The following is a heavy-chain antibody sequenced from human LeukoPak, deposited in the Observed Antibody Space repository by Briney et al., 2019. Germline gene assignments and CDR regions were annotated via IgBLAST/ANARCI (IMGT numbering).Heavy chain of an antibody. D-gene: IGHD1-26*01. J-gene: IGHJ3*02. CDR2: IYYSGST. CDR3: ARGDSGSYYRDAFDI. CDR1: GGSISSYY. Sequence: SETLSLTCTVSGGSISSYYWSWIRQPPGKGLEWIGYIYYSGSTNYNPSLKSRVTISVDTSKNQFSLKLSSVTAADTAVYYCARGDSGSYYRDAFDIWGQGTMVTVSS. V-gene: IGHV4-59*08.